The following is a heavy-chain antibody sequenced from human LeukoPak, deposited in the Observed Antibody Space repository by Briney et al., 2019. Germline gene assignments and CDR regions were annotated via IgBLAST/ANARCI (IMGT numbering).Heavy chain of an antibody. Sequence: PSQTLSLTCTVPGGSISSGGYYWSWIRQHPGTGLEWIGYIYYSGSTYYNPPLKSRVTISVDTSKNQFSLKLSSVTAADTAVYYCARGRGDSGYETIIDYWGQGTLVTVSS. V-gene: IGHV4-31*03. D-gene: IGHD5-12*01. J-gene: IGHJ4*02. CDR2: IYYSGST. CDR1: GGSISSGGYY. CDR3: ARGRGDSGYETIIDY.